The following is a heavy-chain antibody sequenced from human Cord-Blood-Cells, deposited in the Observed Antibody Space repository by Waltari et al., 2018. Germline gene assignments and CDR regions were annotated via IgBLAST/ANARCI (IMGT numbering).Heavy chain of an antibody. CDR1: GFTFSSYE. V-gene: IGHV3-48*03. J-gene: IGHJ3*02. CDR2: ISSSVSTI. CDR3: ARVGANDAFDI. Sequence: EVQLVESGGGLVQPGGSLRLSCAASGFTFSSYEMNWVRQAPGKGLGWVSYISSSVSTIYYADSVKGRFTISRDNAKNSLYLQMNSLRAEDTAVYYCARVGANDAFDIWGQGTMVTVSS. D-gene: IGHD1-26*01.